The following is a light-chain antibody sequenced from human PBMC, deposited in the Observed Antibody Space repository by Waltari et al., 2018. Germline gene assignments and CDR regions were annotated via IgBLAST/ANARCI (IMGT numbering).Light chain of an antibody. V-gene: IGLV2-14*03. CDR2: AVN. CDR1: SRDVGAYNY. CDR3: SSFTTTNSWV. Sequence: HSALAPPASVSGPPGQSISISCTGTSRDVGAYNYVSWYQQHPGKAPRLMIYAVNNRPSGVSNRFSGSKSGNTASLTISGLQAEDEADYYCSSFTTTNSWVFGGGTKLTVL. J-gene: IGLJ3*02.